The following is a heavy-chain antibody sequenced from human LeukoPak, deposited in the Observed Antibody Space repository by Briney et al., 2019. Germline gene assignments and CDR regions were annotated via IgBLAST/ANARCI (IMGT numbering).Heavy chain of an antibody. J-gene: IGHJ6*03. V-gene: IGHV4-38-2*02. CDR3: AREVYSYGYGYYYYMDV. D-gene: IGHD5-18*01. Sequence: SETLSLTCTVSGYSISSGYYWGWIRQPPGKGLECIGSIDHSGSTSYNPSLKSRVTISVDTSKNQFSLKLSSVTAADTAVYYCAREVYSYGYGYYYYMDVWGKGTTVTVSS. CDR2: IDHSGST. CDR1: GYSISSGYY.